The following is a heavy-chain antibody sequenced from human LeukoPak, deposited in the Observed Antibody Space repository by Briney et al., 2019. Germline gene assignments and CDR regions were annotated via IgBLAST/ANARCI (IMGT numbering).Heavy chain of an antibody. CDR2: MYYSGST. CDR3: ARVGCGDGRYCYNYYYMDV. V-gene: IGHV4-38-2*02. Sequence: NPSETLSLTCTVSGYSISSGYFWGWIRQPPGKGLEWIGSMYYSGSTYYNPSLKSRVTISVDTSKNQFSLKLSSVTAADTAVYYCARVGCGDGRYCYNYYYMDVWGKGTTVTVSS. CDR1: GYSISSGYF. J-gene: IGHJ6*03. D-gene: IGHD2-21*01.